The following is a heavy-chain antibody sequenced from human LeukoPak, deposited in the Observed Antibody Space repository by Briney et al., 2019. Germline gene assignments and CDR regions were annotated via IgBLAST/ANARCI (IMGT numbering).Heavy chain of an antibody. D-gene: IGHD2/OR15-2a*01. CDR1: GVSVSTSH. V-gene: IGHV4-59*02. J-gene: IGHJ4*02. CDR3: SEGYFEPFDH. Sequence: SETLSLTCNVSGVSVSTSHWNWIRQRPGKGLEWIGCSPYTGKTDYNPSLKSRVSISLGSSNNHFSLKLTSVTAADTAVYYCSEGYFEPFDHWGQGILVTVSS. CDR2: SPYTGKT.